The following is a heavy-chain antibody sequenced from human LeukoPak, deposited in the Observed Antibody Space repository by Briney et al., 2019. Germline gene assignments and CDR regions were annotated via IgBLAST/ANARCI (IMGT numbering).Heavy chain of an antibody. CDR1: GFTFSDSP. D-gene: IGHD3-22*01. CDR2: ITSGGTGT. V-gene: IGHV3-23*01. Sequence: GGSLRLSCAASGFTFSDSPMTWVRQAPGKGLEWLSAITSGGTGTYYADSVKGRFTISRDNSKNTLYLQMNSLRAEDTAVYYCARDRNYYDSSLDVWGQGTTVTVSS. J-gene: IGHJ6*02. CDR3: ARDRNYYDSSLDV.